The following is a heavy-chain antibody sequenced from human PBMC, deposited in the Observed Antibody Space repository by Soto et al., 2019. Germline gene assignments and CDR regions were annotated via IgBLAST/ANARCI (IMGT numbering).Heavy chain of an antibody. J-gene: IGHJ4*02. CDR2: ISGSGGST. CDR3: AKDRPEAVWDSSGYTVGDY. D-gene: IGHD3-22*01. Sequence: HPGGSLRLSCAASGFTFSSYAMSWVRQAPGKGLEWVSAISGSGGSTYYADSVKGRFTISRDNSKNTLYLQMNSLRAEDTAVYYCAKDRPEAVWDSSGYTVGDYWGQGTLVTVSS. V-gene: IGHV3-23*01. CDR1: GFTFSSYA.